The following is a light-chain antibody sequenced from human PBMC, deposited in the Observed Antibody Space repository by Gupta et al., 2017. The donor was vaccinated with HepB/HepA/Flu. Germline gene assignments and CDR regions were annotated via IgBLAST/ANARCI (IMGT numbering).Light chain of an antibody. CDR3: AAWDSSLSGWV. J-gene: IGLJ3*02. CDR2: SDV. V-gene: IGLV1-44*01. CDR1: RSNIGSET. Sequence: QSVLTQPPSASGAPGQRVTISCSCSRSNIGSETVHWYQQFPGTAPKLLTHSDVQRPSGVPGRFYGSKSGTSASLSISGLQSEDEADYYCAAWDSSLSGWVFGGGTKLTVL.